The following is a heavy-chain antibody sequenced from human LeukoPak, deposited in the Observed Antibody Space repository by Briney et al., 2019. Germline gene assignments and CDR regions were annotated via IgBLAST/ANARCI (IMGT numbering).Heavy chain of an antibody. CDR3: ASERWFGELR. CDR1: GGSFSGYY. CDR2: INHSGST. V-gene: IGHV4-34*01. J-gene: IGHJ4*02. D-gene: IGHD3-10*01. Sequence: SETLCLTCAVYGGSFSGYYWSWIRQPPGEGLEWIGEINHSGSTNYDPSLKSRVTISVDTSKNQFSLKLSSVTAADTAVYYCASERWFGELRWGQGTLVTVSS.